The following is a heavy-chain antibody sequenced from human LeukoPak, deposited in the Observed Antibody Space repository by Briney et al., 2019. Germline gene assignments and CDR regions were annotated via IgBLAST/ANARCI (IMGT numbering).Heavy chain of an antibody. D-gene: IGHD3-22*01. J-gene: IGHJ4*02. V-gene: IGHV3-21*01. CDR2: ISSSSSYI. Sequence: NPGGSLRLSCAASGFTFSSYSMNWVRQAPGKGLGWVSSISSSSSYIYYADSVKGRFTISRDNAKNSLYLQMSSTRAEDTAVYYCATYYYDSSGYNWGQGTLVTVSS. CDR1: GFTFSSYS. CDR3: ATYYYDSSGYN.